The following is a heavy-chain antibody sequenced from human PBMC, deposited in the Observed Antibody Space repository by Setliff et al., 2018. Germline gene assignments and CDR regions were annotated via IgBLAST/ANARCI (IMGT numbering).Heavy chain of an antibody. V-gene: IGHV1-18*01. CDR2: INNYNTNT. J-gene: IGHJ4*02. Sequence: GASVKVSCKASGYTFTNYGITWVRQAPGQGLEWMGWINNYNTNTKYAQKLQGRVTMTTDTSTSTAYMELRSLRSDDTAVYYCARINFYVSSGYYYAPDYWSQGTLVTVSS. D-gene: IGHD3-22*01. CDR3: ARINFYVSSGYYYAPDY. CDR1: GYTFTNYG.